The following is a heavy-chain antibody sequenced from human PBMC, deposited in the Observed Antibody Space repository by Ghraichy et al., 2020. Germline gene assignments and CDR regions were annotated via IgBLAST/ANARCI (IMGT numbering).Heavy chain of an antibody. CDR2: INAGNGNT. CDR3: ARDCSSTSCYGSRTPFDY. Sequence: VKVSCKASGYTFTSYAMHWVRQAPGQRLEWMGWINAGNGNTKYSQKFQGRVTITRDTSASTAYMELSSLRSEDTAVYYCARDCSSTSCYGSRTPFDYWGQGTLVTVSS. CDR1: GYTFTSYA. V-gene: IGHV1-3*01. J-gene: IGHJ4*02. D-gene: IGHD2-2*01.